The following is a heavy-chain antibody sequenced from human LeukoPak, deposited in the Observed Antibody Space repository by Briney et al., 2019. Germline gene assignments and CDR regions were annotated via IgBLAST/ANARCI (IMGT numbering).Heavy chain of an antibody. J-gene: IGHJ2*01. Sequence: SETLSLTCAVYGGSFSDYYWNWIRQPPGKGLESIGEINHSGSTNYNPSLKSRVTISVDTSKNQFSLKLSSVTAADTAVYYCARKGTTGTTLAYFDLWGRGTLVTVSS. V-gene: IGHV4-34*01. CDR3: ARKGTTGTTLAYFDL. D-gene: IGHD1-1*01. CDR1: GGSFSDYY. CDR2: INHSGST.